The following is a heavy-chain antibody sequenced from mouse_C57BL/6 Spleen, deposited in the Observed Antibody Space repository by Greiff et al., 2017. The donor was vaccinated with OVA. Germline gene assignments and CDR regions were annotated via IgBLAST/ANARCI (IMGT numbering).Heavy chain of an antibody. CDR1: GYTFTSYD. D-gene: IGHD1-1*01. J-gene: IGHJ3*01. CDR2: IYPRDGST. Sequence: VQLQQSGPELVKPGASVKLSCKASGYTFTSYDINWVKQRPGQGLEWIGWIYPRDGSTKYNEKFKGKATLTVDTSSSTAYMELHSLTSEDSAVYFCARRGIYYGSSEGFAYWGQGTLVTVSA. CDR3: ARRGIYYGSSEGFAY. V-gene: IGHV1-85*01.